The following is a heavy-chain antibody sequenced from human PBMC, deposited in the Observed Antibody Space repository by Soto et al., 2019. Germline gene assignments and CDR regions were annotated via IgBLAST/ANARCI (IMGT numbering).Heavy chain of an antibody. V-gene: IGHV3-49*03. CDR1: GFTFGDYA. CDR3: TRAAVGVYYDFWSGINGWFDP. D-gene: IGHD3-3*01. CDR2: IRSKAYGGTT. Sequence: GGSLRLSCTASGFTFGDYAMSWFRQAPGKGLERVGFIRSKAYGGTTEYAASVKGRFTISRDDSKSIAYLQMNSLKTEDTAVYYCTRAAVGVYYDFWSGINGWFDPWGQGTLVTVSS. J-gene: IGHJ5*02.